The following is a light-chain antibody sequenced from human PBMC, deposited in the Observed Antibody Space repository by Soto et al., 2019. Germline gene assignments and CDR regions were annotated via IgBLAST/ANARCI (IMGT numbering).Light chain of an antibody. CDR2: EVS. V-gene: IGLV2-14*01. J-gene: IGLJ1*01. CDR3: SSYTISSTQV. Sequence: QSALTQPASVSGSPGQSITISCTGTSSDVGGYNYVSWYQQHPGKAPKLMIYEVSKRPSGVSNRFSGSKSGNTASLTISGLQAEDEADYYCSSYTISSTQVFGTGTKLTVL. CDR1: SSDVGGYNY.